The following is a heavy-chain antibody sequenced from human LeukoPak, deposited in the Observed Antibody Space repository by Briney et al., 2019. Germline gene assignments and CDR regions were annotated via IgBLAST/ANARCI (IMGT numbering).Heavy chain of an antibody. CDR3: ARDYADYVGYFFFDY. CDR1: GFTFNNYA. J-gene: IGHJ4*02. D-gene: IGHD4-17*01. CDR2: ISGGGETT. Sequence: GGSLRLSCAASGFTFNNYAMNWVRQAPGKGLEWVSSISGGGETTYYADSAKGRFTISRDNSQKTLYLQMNSLRAEDTAVYYCARDYADYVGYFFFDYWGQGTLVTVSS. V-gene: IGHV3-23*01.